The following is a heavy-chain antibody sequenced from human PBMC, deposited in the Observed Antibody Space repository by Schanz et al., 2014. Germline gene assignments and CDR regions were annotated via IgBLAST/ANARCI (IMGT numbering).Heavy chain of an antibody. Sequence: QVQLVESGGGVVQPGRSLRLSCAASGFTMITYAMHWVRQPPGKGLEWVAIITYDGSNTYHADSVKGRFTISRDNSKNTLYLQMNSLRADDTAVYYCAKDQLANYRGSGYNWFDPWGQGTLVTVSS. V-gene: IGHV3-30*04. CDR2: ITYDGSNT. J-gene: IGHJ5*02. CDR3: AKDQLANYRGSGYNWFDP. D-gene: IGHD3-10*01. CDR1: GFTMITYA.